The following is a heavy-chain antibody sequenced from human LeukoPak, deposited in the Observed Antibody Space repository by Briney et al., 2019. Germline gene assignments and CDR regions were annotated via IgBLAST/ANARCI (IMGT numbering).Heavy chain of an antibody. CDR1: GFPFNTYA. D-gene: IGHD2-15*01. J-gene: IGHJ1*01. V-gene: IGHV3-23*01. Sequence: GSLRLSCAASGFPFNTYAMSWVRQAPGKGLEWVSAINNTGGSTYFADSVKGRFTISRDKSKNTLSLQMNSLRAEDTAVYYCAQQVGYCSSGSCYFTYWGQGTLVTVSS. CDR2: INNTGGST. CDR3: AQQVGYCSSGSCYFTY.